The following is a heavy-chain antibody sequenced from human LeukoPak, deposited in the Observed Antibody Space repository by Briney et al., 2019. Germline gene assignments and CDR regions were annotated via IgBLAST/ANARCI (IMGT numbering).Heavy chain of an antibody. J-gene: IGHJ4*02. D-gene: IGHD3-22*01. CDR1: GFTVSSNY. CDR3: ARDMYYYDSSGYYHPTFDY. Sequence: PGGSLRLSCAASGFTVSSNYMNWVRQAPGKGLEWVSVIYSGGSTYYADSVKGRFTISRDNSKNTLYLQMNSLRAEDTAVYYCARDMYYYDSSGYYHPTFDYWGQGTLVTVSS. V-gene: IGHV3-53*01. CDR2: IYSGGST.